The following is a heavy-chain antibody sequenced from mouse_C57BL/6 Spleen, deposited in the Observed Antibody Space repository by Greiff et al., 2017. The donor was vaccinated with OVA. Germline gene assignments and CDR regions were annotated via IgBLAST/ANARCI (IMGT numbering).Heavy chain of an antibody. CDR1: GFTFSSYA. V-gene: IGHV5-9-1*02. D-gene: IGHD4-1*02. CDR3: TRATGYYFDY. CDR2: ISSGGDYI. Sequence: DVMLVESGEGLVKPGGSLKLSCAASGFTFSSYAMSWVRQTPEKRLEWVAYISSGGDYIYYADTVKGRFTISRDNARNTLYLQMSSLKSEDTAMYYCTRATGYYFDYWGQGTTLTVSS. J-gene: IGHJ2*01.